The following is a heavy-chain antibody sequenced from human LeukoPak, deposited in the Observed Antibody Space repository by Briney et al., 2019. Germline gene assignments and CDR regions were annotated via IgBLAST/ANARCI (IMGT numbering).Heavy chain of an antibody. J-gene: IGHJ4*02. CDR1: GFTFSSYS. D-gene: IGHD3-10*01. CDR2: ISSSSSTI. Sequence: GGSLRLSCAASGFTFSSYSMNWVRQAPGKGLEWVSYISSSSSTIYYADSVKGRFTISRDNAKNSLYLQMNSLRAEDTAVYYCARDKYGSGSYYSPHFDYWGQGTLVTVSS. V-gene: IGHV3-48*04. CDR3: ARDKYGSGSYYSPHFDY.